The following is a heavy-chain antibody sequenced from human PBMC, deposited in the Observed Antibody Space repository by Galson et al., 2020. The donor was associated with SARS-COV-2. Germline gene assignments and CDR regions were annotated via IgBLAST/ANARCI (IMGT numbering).Heavy chain of an antibody. CDR2: ISSSSSNI. J-gene: IGHJ4*02. V-gene: IGHV3-21*01. CDR1: GFTFSSYS. CDR3: AATRRGDYYESSGYYGY. D-gene: IGHD3-22*01. Sequence: GGSLRLSCAASGFTFSSYSMNWVRQAPGQGLEWVSSISSSSSNIYYADSVKGRFTISRDNAKNSLYLQMNSLRAEDTAVYYCAATRRGDYYESSGYYGYWGQGTLVTVSS.